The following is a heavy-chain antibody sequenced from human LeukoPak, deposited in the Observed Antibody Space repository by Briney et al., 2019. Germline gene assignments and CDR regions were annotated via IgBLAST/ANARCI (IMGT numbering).Heavy chain of an antibody. CDR1: GFTFSSYS. Sequence: GSLRLSCAASGFTFSSYSMNWVRQPPGKGLEWIGQINHSGSTNYNPSLKSRVTISVDTSKNQFSLKLNSVTAADTAVYYCARGDSNFPFDYWGQGTLVTVSS. J-gene: IGHJ4*02. D-gene: IGHD4-11*01. V-gene: IGHV4-34*01. CDR2: INHSGST. CDR3: ARGDSNFPFDY.